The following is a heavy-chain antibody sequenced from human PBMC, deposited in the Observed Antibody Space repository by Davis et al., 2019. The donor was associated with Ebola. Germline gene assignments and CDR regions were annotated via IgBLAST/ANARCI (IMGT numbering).Heavy chain of an antibody. J-gene: IGHJ4*02. V-gene: IGHV4-34*01. D-gene: IGHD3-10*01. CDR2: INQSGST. Sequence: MPSETLSLTCAVHGASFSGYYWSWIRQPPGKGLEWIGEINQSGSTNYNPSLKSRVTISLDTSKNQFSLKLSSVTAADTAVYYCAGEYYSDYWGQGVLVTVSA. CDR1: GASFSGYY. CDR3: AGEYYSDY.